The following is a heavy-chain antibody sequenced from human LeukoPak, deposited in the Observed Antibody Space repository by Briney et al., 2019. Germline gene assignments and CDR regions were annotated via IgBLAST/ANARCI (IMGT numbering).Heavy chain of an antibody. D-gene: IGHD2-2*02. CDR2: IYSGGST. Sequence: GGSLRLSCAASGFTVSSNYMSWVRQAPGKGLEWVSVIYSGGSTYYADSVKGRFTISRDNSKNTLYLQMNSLRAEDTAVYYCARDYCSSTSCYTRGFNWGQGTLVTVSS. CDR3: ARDYCSSTSCYTRGFN. J-gene: IGHJ4*02. V-gene: IGHV3-53*01. CDR1: GFTVSSNY.